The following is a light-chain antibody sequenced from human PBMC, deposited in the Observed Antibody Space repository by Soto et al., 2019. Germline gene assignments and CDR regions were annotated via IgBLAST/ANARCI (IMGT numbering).Light chain of an antibody. CDR1: QSFSSSY. Sequence: EIVLTQSPGTLSLSPGERATLSCRASQSFSSSYLAWYQQKPGQAPRLLIYGASSRATGIPDRFSGSGSGTDFSLTISRLEPEDFAVYYCQQLGSSRTFGGGPRVQLQ. V-gene: IGKV3-20*01. CDR2: GAS. J-gene: IGKJ4*01. CDR3: QQLGSSRT.